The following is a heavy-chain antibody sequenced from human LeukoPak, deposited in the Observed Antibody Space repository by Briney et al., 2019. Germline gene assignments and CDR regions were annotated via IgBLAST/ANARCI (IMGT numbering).Heavy chain of an antibody. V-gene: IGHV1-69*08. Sequence: SVKVSCKASGGTFSSYTISWVRQAPGQGLEWMGRIIPILDTAKYAQKSQGRVTITADKSTSTAYMELSSLRSEDTAMYYCARDRENTYYYDSSAYSFDYWGQGTLVTVSS. D-gene: IGHD3-22*01. CDR3: ARDRENTYYYDSSAYSFDY. CDR2: IIPILDTA. J-gene: IGHJ4*02. CDR1: GGTFSSYT.